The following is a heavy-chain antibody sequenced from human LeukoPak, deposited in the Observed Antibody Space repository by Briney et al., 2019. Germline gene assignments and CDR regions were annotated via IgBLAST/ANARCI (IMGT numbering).Heavy chain of an antibody. Sequence: PSETLSLTCTVSGGSISSYYWSWIRQPPGKGLEWIGYIHYSGSTNYNPSLKSRVTISVGTSKNQFSLKLSSVTAAVTAVYYCARTPYDFWSGPLGWFDPWGQGTLVTVSS. V-gene: IGHV4-59*08. CDR3: ARTPYDFWSGPLGWFDP. CDR1: GGSISSYY. D-gene: IGHD3-3*01. CDR2: IHYSGST. J-gene: IGHJ5*02.